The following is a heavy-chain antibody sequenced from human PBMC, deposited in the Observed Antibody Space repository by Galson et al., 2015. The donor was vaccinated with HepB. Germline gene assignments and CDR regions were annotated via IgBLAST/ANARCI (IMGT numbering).Heavy chain of an antibody. CDR1: GYSFTSYW. D-gene: IGHD3-22*01. Sequence: QSGAEVKKPGESLKISCKGSGYSFTSYWIGWVRQMPGKGLEWMGIIYPGDSDTTYSTSFQGQVTISDDKSISTAYLQWRSLEASDTAMYYCARGHYYDRSGYWFDYWGQGTQVTVSS. CDR2: IYPGDSDT. CDR3: ARGHYYDRSGYWFDY. V-gene: IGHV5-51*01. J-gene: IGHJ4*02.